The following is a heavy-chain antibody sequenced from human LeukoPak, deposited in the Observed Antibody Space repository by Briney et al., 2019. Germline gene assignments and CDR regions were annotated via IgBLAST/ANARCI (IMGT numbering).Heavy chain of an antibody. CDR1: GSTFRTYS. CDR2: ISSSGSSI. J-gene: IGHJ5*02. D-gene: IGHD2-8*01. V-gene: IGHV3-21*01. CDR3: GGRICFNVVCSSAP. Sequence: PGGSLRLSCAASGSTFRTYSMNWVRQAPGKGLEWVSSISSSGSSIYYADSVKGRFTISRDNAKNSLYLQMNSLRAEDTAVYYWGGRICFNVVCSSAPWGRGPLVTVSS.